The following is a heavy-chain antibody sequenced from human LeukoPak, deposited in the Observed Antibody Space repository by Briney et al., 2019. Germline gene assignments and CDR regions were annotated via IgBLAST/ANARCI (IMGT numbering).Heavy chain of an antibody. Sequence: SETLSLTCTVSGGSISSSSYYWSWIRQPPGKGLEWIGYIYYSGSTNYNPSLKSRVTISVDTSKNQFSLKLSSVTAADTAVYYCARGKRIMITFGGVIVPYYFDYWGQGTLVTVSS. D-gene: IGHD3-16*02. CDR1: GGSISSSSYY. CDR2: IYYSGST. CDR3: ARGKRIMITFGGVIVPYYFDY. J-gene: IGHJ4*02. V-gene: IGHV4-61*01.